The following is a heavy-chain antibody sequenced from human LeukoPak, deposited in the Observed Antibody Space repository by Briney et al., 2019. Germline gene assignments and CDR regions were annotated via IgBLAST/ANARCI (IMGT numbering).Heavy chain of an antibody. J-gene: IGHJ4*02. CDR2: ISSSGSTI. Sequence: PGGSLRLSCAASGFTFSSYEMNWVRQAPGKGLEWVSYISSSGSTIYYADSVKGRFTISRDNAKNSLYLQVNSLRAEDTAVYYCARGSGNYFDYWGQGTLVTVSS. D-gene: IGHD6-19*01. V-gene: IGHV3-48*03. CDR3: ARGSGNYFDY. CDR1: GFTFSSYE.